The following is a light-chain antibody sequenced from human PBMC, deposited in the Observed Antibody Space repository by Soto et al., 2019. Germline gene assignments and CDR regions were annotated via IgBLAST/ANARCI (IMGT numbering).Light chain of an antibody. Sequence: DIQMTQSPSSLSASVGDRVTITCRASQSISGYLNWYQQKPGKAPKLLIYAASTLQSGVPSRFSGSGSGTDFTLTISSLQPEDFATYYCQQSSSTLFTVGPGTSVDI. CDR1: QSISGY. V-gene: IGKV1-39*01. CDR3: QQSSSTLFT. J-gene: IGKJ3*01. CDR2: AAS.